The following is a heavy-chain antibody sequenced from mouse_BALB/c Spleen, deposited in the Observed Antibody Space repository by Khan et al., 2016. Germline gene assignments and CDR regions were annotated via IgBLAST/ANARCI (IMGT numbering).Heavy chain of an antibody. Sequence: VQLQESGAELVKPGASVKLSCKASGYTFTSYCIHWVKQRPGQGLEWIGDIVPSNGRSNYNEKFKIKATLTVDHSSSTAYMQLSSLTSEDSAVYYCARPCHYGSSYFDGWGAGTTVT. CDR3: ARPCHYGSSYFDG. V-gene: IGHV1S81*02. CDR2: IVPSNGRS. D-gene: IGHD1-1*01. CDR1: GYTFTSYC. J-gene: IGHJ1*01.